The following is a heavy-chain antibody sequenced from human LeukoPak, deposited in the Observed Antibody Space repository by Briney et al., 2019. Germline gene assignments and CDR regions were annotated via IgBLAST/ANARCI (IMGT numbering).Heavy chain of an antibody. CDR1: GFTFSSYG. J-gene: IGHJ4*02. Sequence: PGGSLRLSCAASGFTFSSYGMHWVRQAPGKGLEWGAVISYDGSNKYYADSVKGRFTISRDNSKNTLYLQMNSLRAEDTAVYYCASTYDSSGYYYYWGQGTLVTVSS. CDR2: ISYDGSNK. D-gene: IGHD3-22*01. V-gene: IGHV3-30*03. CDR3: ASTYDSSGYYYY.